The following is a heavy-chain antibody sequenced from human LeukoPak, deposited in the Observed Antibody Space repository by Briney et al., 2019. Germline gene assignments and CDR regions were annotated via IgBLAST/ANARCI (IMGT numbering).Heavy chain of an antibody. J-gene: IGHJ5*02. CDR1: GFTFSDYY. D-gene: IGHD3-16*01. V-gene: IGHV3-11*04. Sequence: GGSLTLSCAASGFTFSDYYMSWIRQAPGKGLEWISYISSRGNTIYYVDSVKGRFTISRDNAKNSLYLQMNSLRAEDTAVYYCARETWGQISAWGQGTLVTVSS. CDR2: ISSRGNTI. CDR3: ARETWGQISA.